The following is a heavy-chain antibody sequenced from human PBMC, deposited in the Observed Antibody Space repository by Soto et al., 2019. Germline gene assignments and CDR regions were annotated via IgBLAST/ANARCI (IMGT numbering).Heavy chain of an antibody. D-gene: IGHD6-19*01. CDR1: GFTFSSYW. CDR3: ARGFGGYSSGWYGYDYYYYYMDV. Sequence: EVQLVESGGGLVQPGGSLRLSCAASGFTFSSYWMSWVRQAPGKGLEWVANIKQDGSEKYYVDSVKGRFTISRDNAKNSLYLQMNSLRAEDTAVYYCARGFGGYSSGWYGYDYYYYYMDVWGKGTTVTVSS. V-gene: IGHV3-7*01. CDR2: IKQDGSEK. J-gene: IGHJ6*03.